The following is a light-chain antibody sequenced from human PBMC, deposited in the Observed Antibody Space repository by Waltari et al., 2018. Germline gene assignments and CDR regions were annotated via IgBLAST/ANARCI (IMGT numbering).Light chain of an antibody. CDR3: SSYTSGNTWV. CDR2: DVR. V-gene: IGLV2-14*03. J-gene: IGLJ3*02. CDR1: SSDVGAYNY. Sequence: QTVLTQPAPVSGSAGQSLTTSCNGTSSDVGAYNYVAWYQQHPGKAPKIVIYDVRKRPSGVSDRFSGSKSGNTASLTISGLQAEDEADYYCSSYTSGNTWVFGGGTKLTVL.